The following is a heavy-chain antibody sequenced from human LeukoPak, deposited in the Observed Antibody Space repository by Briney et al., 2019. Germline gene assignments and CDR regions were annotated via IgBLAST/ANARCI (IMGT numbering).Heavy chain of an antibody. CDR1: GFTFDDYA. Sequence: GGSLRLSCAASGFTFDDYAMHWVRQAPGKGLEWVSLISWDGGSTYYADSVKGRFTISRDNSENSLYLQMNSLRAEDTALYYCAKADYSNYGGVDYWGQGTLVTVSS. J-gene: IGHJ4*02. CDR2: ISWDGGST. D-gene: IGHD4-11*01. V-gene: IGHV3-43D*04. CDR3: AKADYSNYGGVDY.